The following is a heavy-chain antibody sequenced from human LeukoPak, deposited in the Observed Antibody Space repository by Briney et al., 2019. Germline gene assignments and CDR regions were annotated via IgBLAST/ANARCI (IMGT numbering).Heavy chain of an antibody. Sequence: GGSLRLSCAASGFTLGNYGMTWVRQAPEKGLEWVSSVSTSGENTYYADSVKGRFTISRDNSKDTLYLLMSSLRADDTAVYYCARGRGRNPSGYYYYMDVWGKGTTVTISS. D-gene: IGHD2-15*01. V-gene: IGHV3-23*05. CDR1: GFTLGNYG. CDR2: VSTSGENT. J-gene: IGHJ6*03. CDR3: ARGRGRNPSGYYYYMDV.